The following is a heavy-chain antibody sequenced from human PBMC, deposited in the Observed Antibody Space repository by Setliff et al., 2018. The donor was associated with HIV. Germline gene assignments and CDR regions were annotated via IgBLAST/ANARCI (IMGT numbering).Heavy chain of an antibody. V-gene: IGHV3-73*01. J-gene: IGHJ5*02. CDR2: IRSKADKYAT. CDR3: LLPCTSGWHNWADP. Sequence: PGESLKISCAASGFTFSGAEIHWVRQAAGKGLEWVGRIRSKADKYATDYGASAKGRFIISRDDSKKTAYLQMNTLRAEDTAMYYCLLPCTSGWHNWADPWGQGTLVTVS. CDR1: GFTFSGAE. D-gene: IGHD6-19*01.